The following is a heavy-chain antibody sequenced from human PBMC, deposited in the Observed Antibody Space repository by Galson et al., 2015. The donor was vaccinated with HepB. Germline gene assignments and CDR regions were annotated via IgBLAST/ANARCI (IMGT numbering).Heavy chain of an antibody. CDR2: ISYDGSYK. V-gene: IGHV3-30*18. D-gene: IGHD3-9*01. Sequence: SLRLSCAASGFTFSSYGMHWVRQAPGKGLEWVAVISYDGSYKYYADSVKGRFTISRDNSKNTLYLQMNSLGAEDTAVYYCAKGQYYDRARYWLDPWGQGTLVTVSS. J-gene: IGHJ5*02. CDR3: AKGQYYDRARYWLDP. CDR1: GFTFSSYG.